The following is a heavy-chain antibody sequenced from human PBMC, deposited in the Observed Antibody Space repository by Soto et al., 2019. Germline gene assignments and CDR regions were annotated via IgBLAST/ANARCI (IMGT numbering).Heavy chain of an antibody. J-gene: IGHJ4*02. CDR1: GFTFSSYS. D-gene: IGHD2-8*01. Sequence: EVQLVESGGGLVQPGGSLRLSCAASGFTFSSYSMNWVRQAPGKGLEWVAYISSSSSTIYYAESVKGRFTISRDNAKNSLYRQMNSLRDEDTAVYYCARDRTWSGAFDYWGQGTLVTVSS. CDR3: ARDRTWSGAFDY. V-gene: IGHV3-48*02. CDR2: ISSSSSTI.